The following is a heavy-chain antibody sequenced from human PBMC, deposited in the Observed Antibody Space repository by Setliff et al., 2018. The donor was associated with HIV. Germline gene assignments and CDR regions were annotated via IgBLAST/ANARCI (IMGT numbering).Heavy chain of an antibody. CDR2: IDWDDDK. Sequence: GSGPTLVNPTQTLTLTCTFSGFSLSTSAMCVSWIRQPPGKALEWLARIDWDDDKYYSTSLKTRLTISKDNSKNRVVLTMTNMDPVDTATYYCAHFHTYYYDDSGSLDAFDIWGQGTMVTVSS. CDR1: GFSLSTSAMC. V-gene: IGHV2-70*11. J-gene: IGHJ3*02. CDR3: AHFHTYYYDDSGSLDAFDI. D-gene: IGHD3-22*01.